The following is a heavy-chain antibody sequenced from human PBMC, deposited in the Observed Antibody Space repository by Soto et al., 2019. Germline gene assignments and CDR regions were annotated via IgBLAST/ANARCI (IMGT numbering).Heavy chain of an antibody. CDR2: VSGDGSST. Sequence: PGGSLRLSCAASGFTFSSSWMHWVRQAPGKGLVWVSRVSGDGSSTNYADSVKGRFTISRDNSKNTLYLQMNSLRAEDTAVYYCARIKRFLEWLPQTHNYYFDYWGQGTLVTVSS. J-gene: IGHJ4*02. CDR3: ARIKRFLEWLPQTHNYYFDY. CDR1: GFTFSSSW. V-gene: IGHV3-74*01. D-gene: IGHD3-3*01.